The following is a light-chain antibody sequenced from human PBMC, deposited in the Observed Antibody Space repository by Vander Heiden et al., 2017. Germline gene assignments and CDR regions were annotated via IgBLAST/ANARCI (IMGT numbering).Light chain of an antibody. V-gene: IGLV2-14*01. CDR3: SSYTSSTRV. CDR2: EVN. CDR1: SSDVGAYNY. J-gene: IGLJ3*02. Sequence: QSALTQPASVSGSPGQSITISCTGTSSDVGAYNYVSWYQQHPGKAPKLMIYEVNNRPSGVSNRVSGSKSGNTASLSISGLQAEDEADYYCSSYTSSTRVFGGGTKLTVL.